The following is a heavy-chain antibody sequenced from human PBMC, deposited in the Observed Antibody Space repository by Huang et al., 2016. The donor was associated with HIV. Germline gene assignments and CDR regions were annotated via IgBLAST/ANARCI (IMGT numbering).Heavy chain of an antibody. Sequence: QVQLQESGPGRLKPSETLSLTCTCSIGPISSQYWGWIRQPAGEGLEWIGNIYYSGSNNYNPARKSRVTIAIDTSKAQVFLKVTSVSAADTAVYYCARVVAASAFEIWGQGTMITVSS. V-gene: IGHV4-59*11. J-gene: IGHJ3*02. CDR1: IGPISSQY. CDR2: IYYSGSN. CDR3: ARVVAASAFEI. D-gene: IGHD2-15*01.